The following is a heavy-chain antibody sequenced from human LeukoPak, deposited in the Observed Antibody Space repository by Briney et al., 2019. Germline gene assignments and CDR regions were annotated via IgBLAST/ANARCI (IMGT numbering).Heavy chain of an antibody. V-gene: IGHV4-59*08. CDR1: GGSIYNYY. CDR2: VYHSGYT. CDR3: ARKPNGDYWFDA. J-gene: IGHJ5*02. Sequence: NPSETLSLTCTVSGGSIYNYYWSWIRQSPGEGLEWIGYVYHSGYTYFNPSLKSRVTISVDTSRSQFTLRLGSVTAADTALYYCARKPNGDYWFDAWGQGTLVTVSS. D-gene: IGHD4-17*01.